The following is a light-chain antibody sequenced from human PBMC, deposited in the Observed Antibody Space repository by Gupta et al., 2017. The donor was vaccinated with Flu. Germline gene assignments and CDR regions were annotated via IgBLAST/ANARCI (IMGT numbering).Light chain of an antibody. CDR2: RAS. CDR3: QQYAKSPLT. Sequence: EKATLSWRASHDVGSNYLSWYQQRPGQTPRLLIYRASNRATGVPDRFSGSGSGTDFTLTINRLEAEDFAVYYCQQYAKSPLTFGGGTKVEIK. CDR1: HDVGSNY. J-gene: IGKJ4*01. V-gene: IGKV3-20*01.